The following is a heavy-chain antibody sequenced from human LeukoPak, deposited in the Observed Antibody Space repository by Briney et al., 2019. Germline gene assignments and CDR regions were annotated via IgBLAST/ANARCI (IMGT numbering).Heavy chain of an antibody. V-gene: IGHV1-24*01. CDR2: FDTEDGET. CDR1: GYTLTELS. J-gene: IGHJ2*01. CDR3: ATHFSYYYDSSGYYFRYWYFDL. Sequence: ASVKVSCTVSGYTLTELSMHWVRQAPGKGLEWMGGFDTEDGETIYAQKFQGRVTMTEDTSTDTAYMELSSLRSEDTAVYYCATHFSYYYDSSGYYFRYWYFDLWGRGTLVTVSS. D-gene: IGHD3-22*01.